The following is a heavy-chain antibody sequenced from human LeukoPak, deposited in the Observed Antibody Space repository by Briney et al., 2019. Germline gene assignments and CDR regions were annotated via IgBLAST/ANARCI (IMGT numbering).Heavy chain of an antibody. D-gene: IGHD6-19*01. V-gene: IGHV3-64*01. J-gene: IGHJ4*02. Sequence: PGGSLRLSCAASGFTFSSSAMHCVRQAPGKGREYVSSISSNGGSTYYANSVKGRFTISRDNSKNTLYLQMGSLRAEDMAVYYCASLSSPRTSSWDLDYWGRGTLVSVSS. CDR3: ASLSSPRTSSWDLDY. CDR1: GFTFSSSA. CDR2: ISSNGGST.